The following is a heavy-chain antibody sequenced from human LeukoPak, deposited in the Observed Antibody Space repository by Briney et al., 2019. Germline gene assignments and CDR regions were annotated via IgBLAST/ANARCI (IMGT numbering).Heavy chain of an antibody. CDR2: IIPIFGTA. CDR1: GGTFSSYA. J-gene: IGHJ5*02. V-gene: IGHV1-69*05. Sequence: GASVKVSCKASGGTFSSYAISWVRQAPGQGLEWMGGIIPIFGTANYAQKFQGRVTITTDESTSTAYMELSSLRSEDTAVYYCARGMTTPYNWFDPWGQGTLVTVSS. D-gene: IGHD4-11*01. CDR3: ARGMTTPYNWFDP.